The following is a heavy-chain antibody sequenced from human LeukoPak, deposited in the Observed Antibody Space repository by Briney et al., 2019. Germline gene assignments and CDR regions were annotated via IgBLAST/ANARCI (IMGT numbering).Heavy chain of an antibody. J-gene: IGHJ4*02. Sequence: ASVKVSCKASGYTFTSYGISWVRQAPGQGLEWMGWISAYNGNTNYAQKLQGRVTMTTDTSTSTAYMELMSLRSDDTAVYYCARDGNHMGIAQVIVVVPAAVNFDYWGQGTLVTVSS. V-gene: IGHV1-18*01. CDR2: ISAYNGNT. CDR1: GYTFTSYG. CDR3: ARDGNHMGIAQVIVVVPAAVNFDY. D-gene: IGHD2-2*01.